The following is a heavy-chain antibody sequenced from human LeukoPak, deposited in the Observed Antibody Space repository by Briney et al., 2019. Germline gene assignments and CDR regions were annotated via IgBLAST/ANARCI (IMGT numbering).Heavy chain of an antibody. CDR1: GFTFSSYW. CDR2: IKQDGSEK. CDR3: ARDLEWELLDAFDI. V-gene: IGHV3-7*01. D-gene: IGHD1-26*01. J-gene: IGHJ3*02. Sequence: PGGSLRLSCAASGFTFSSYWMSWVRQAPGKGLEWVANIKQDGSEKYYVDSVKGRFTISRDNAKNSLYLQMNSLRAEDTAVYYCARDLEWELLDAFDIWGQGTMVTVSS.